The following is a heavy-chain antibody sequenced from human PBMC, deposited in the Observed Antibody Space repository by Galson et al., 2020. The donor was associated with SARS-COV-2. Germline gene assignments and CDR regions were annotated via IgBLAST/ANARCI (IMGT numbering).Heavy chain of an antibody. Sequence: SETLSLTCSVSAGSISRSSLYWGWIRQPPGKGLEWIGSIYYTGSTYYNPSLKSRVTILVDTSKNVFSLKLSSVTAADTAVYFCVRGITHFDSWGQGTLITVSS. CDR2: IYYTGST. J-gene: IGHJ4*02. V-gene: IGHV4-39*07. CDR3: VRGITHFDS. CDR1: AGSISRSSLY. D-gene: IGHD3-10*01.